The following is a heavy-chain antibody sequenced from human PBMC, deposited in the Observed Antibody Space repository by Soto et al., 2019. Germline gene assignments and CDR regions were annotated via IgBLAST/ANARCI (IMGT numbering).Heavy chain of an antibody. J-gene: IGHJ3*02. Sequence: ASVKVTCKASGYTFTGYYMHWVRQAPGQGLEWMGWINPNSGGTNYAQKFQGWVTMTRDTSISPAYMELSRLRSDDTAVYYCASRPYDSRGEYAFDIWGQGTMVTVSS. D-gene: IGHD3-22*01. CDR3: ASRPYDSRGEYAFDI. V-gene: IGHV1-2*04. CDR1: GYTFTGYY. CDR2: INPNSGGT.